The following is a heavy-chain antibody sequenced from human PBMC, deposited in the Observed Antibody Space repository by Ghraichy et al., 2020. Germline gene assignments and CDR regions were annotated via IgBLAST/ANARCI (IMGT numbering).Heavy chain of an antibody. V-gene: IGHV6-1*01. Sequence: TLSLTCAISGDSVSSNSVAWNWIRQSPSRGLEWLGRTYYKSKWYNDYAVSVRSRITINPDTSKNQFSLQLNSVTPEDTAVYYCATLGEPGDYWGQGTLVTVSS. CDR3: ATLGEPGDY. J-gene: IGHJ4*02. CDR2: TYYKSKWYN. D-gene: IGHD1-26*01. CDR1: GDSVSSNSVA.